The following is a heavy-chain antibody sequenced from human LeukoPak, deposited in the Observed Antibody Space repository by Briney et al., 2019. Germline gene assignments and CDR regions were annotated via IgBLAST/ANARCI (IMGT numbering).Heavy chain of an antibody. D-gene: IGHD4-17*01. CDR1: GGTFSSYA. CDR2: IIPIFGTV. V-gene: IGHV1-69*05. CDR3: ARDTATIYGDSDPNWFDP. Sequence: SVKVSCKASGGTFSSYAISWVRQAPGQGLEWMGRIIPIFGTVNYAQKFQGRVTITTDESTSTAYMELSSLRSEDTAVYYCARDTATIYGDSDPNWFDPWGQGTLVTVSS. J-gene: IGHJ5*02.